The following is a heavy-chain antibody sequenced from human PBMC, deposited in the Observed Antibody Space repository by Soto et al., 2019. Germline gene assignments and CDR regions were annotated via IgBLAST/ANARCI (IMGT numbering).Heavy chain of an antibody. V-gene: IGHV4-31*11. D-gene: IGHD6-6*01. CDR3: ARRGGSSSGYYYYAMDV. CDR2: IYSNGDT. CDR1: SYSIKSGGYD. J-gene: IGHJ6*02. Sequence: PSETLSLPCAVSSYSIKSGGYDWSWIRQHPGKGLEWIGYIYSNGDTYYNPSLKSRVTISVDTSKNQFSLNLTSVTAADTAVYYCARRGGSSSGYYYYAMDVWGQGTTVTVSS.